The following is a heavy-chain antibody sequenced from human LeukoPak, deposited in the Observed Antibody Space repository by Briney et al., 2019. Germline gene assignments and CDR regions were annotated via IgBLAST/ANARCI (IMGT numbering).Heavy chain of an antibody. J-gene: IGHJ4*02. V-gene: IGHV3-23*01. CDR3: AKTTTGYSSGRFPGWPVDY. D-gene: IGHD6-19*01. Sequence: GGSLRLSCAASGFTFSSYGMYWVRQAPGKGLEWVSGIFGSGGSTHYADSVKGRFTISRDNPKNTVYLQMNSLRAEDTAVYYCAKTTTGYSSGRFPGWPVDYWGQGTLVTVSS. CDR2: IFGSGGST. CDR1: GFTFSSYG.